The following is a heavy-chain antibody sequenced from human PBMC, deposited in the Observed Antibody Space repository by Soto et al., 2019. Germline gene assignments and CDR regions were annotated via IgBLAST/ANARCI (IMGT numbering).Heavy chain of an antibody. D-gene: IGHD2-15*01. J-gene: IGHJ5*02. CDR2: IYYSGST. CDR1: GGSISSYY. Sequence: SETLSLTCTVSGGSISSYYWSWIRQPPGKGLEWIGYIYYSGSTNYNPSLKSRVTISVETSKNQFSLKLSSVTAGDTAVYYCARMAIYCSGGSCYGWFDPWGQGTLATVS. CDR3: ARMAIYCSGGSCYGWFDP. V-gene: IGHV4-59*01.